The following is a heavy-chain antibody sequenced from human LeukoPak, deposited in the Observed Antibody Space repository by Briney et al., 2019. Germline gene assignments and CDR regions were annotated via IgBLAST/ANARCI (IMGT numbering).Heavy chain of an antibody. CDR3: ARDLTGPYAFDT. Sequence: SETLSLTCTVSGGSISSYYWSWIRQPPGKGLEWIGYIYYSGSTNYNPSLKSRVTISVDTSKNQFSLKLSSVTAADTPVYYCARDLTGPYAFDTWGQGTMVTVSS. V-gene: IGHV4-59*01. D-gene: IGHD3-10*01. J-gene: IGHJ3*02. CDR2: IYYSGST. CDR1: GGSISSYY.